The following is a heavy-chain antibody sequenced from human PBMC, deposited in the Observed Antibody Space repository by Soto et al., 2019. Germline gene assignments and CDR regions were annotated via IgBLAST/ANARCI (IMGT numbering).Heavy chain of an antibody. Sequence: PWGSLRLSCAASGFVFARYSMNFVRHSPWKWLEWVSSISSTTNYIYYGDSMKGRFTISRDNAKNSLYLEMNSLRAEDTAVYYCARESEDLTSNFDYWGQGTLVTVSS. CDR3: ARESEDLTSNFDY. CDR2: ISSTTNYI. V-gene: IGHV3-21*06. CDR1: GFVFARYS. J-gene: IGHJ4*02.